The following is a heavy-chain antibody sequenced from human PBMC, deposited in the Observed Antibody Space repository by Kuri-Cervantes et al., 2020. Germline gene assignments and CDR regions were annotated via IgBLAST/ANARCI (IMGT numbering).Heavy chain of an antibody. D-gene: IGHD6-19*01. J-gene: IGHJ4*02. CDR2: INRSRST. CDR3: ARGRPKRSYSSGWYVGY. Sequence: SETLSLTCAVYGGSFSGYYWSWIRQPPGKGLEWIGEINRSRSTNYNPSLKSRVTMSVDTSKNQFSLKLSSVTAADTAVYYCARGRPKRSYSSGWYVGYWGQGTPVTVSS. V-gene: IGHV4-34*01. CDR1: GGSFSGYY.